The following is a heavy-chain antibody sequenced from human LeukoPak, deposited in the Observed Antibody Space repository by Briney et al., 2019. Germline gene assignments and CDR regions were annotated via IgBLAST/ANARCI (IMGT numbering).Heavy chain of an antibody. Sequence: ASVKVSCKASGYTITGYYMHWLRQAPGQGLEWMGWINPNSGGTNYAQKFQGRVTMTRDTSISTAYMELSRLRSDDTAVYYCARDLTYYYDSSGYYLYYWGQGTLVTVSS. CDR3: ARDLTYYYDSSGYYLYY. V-gene: IGHV1-2*02. CDR1: GYTITGYY. CDR2: INPNSGGT. D-gene: IGHD3-22*01. J-gene: IGHJ4*02.